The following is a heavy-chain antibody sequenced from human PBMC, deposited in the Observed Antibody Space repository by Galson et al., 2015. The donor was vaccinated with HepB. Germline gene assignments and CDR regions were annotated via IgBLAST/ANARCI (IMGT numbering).Heavy chain of an antibody. CDR2: IKQDGSEQ. Sequence: SLRLSCAASGFSISSNWMTWLRQAPGKGLEWVANIKQDGSEQDYMDSVKGRFTISRDNARNLLYLQMNSLRAEDTAVYYCARERNTNYGWFDPWCQGTLVTGSS. CDR1: GFSISSNW. J-gene: IGHJ5*02. V-gene: IGHV3-7*01. CDR3: ARERNTNYGWFDP. D-gene: IGHD1-14*01.